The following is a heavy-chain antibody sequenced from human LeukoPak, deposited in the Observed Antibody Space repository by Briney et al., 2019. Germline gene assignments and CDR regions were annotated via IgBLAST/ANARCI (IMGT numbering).Heavy chain of an antibody. Sequence: PGGSLRLSCGASGFTLSSSGMHWVRQAPGKGLEWVSVIYGGGGFTYYADSVKGRFTISRDNSMDTLFLQLNSLRDDDTAVYYCAKDQGGNDGGFDYWGQGTLVTVSS. J-gene: IGHJ4*02. V-gene: IGHV3-NL1*01. CDR3: AKDQGGNDGGFDY. CDR1: GFTLSSSG. D-gene: IGHD1-1*01. CDR2: IYGGGGFT.